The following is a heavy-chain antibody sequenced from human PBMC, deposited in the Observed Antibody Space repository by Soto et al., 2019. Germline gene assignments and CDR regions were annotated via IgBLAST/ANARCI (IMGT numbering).Heavy chain of an antibody. CDR2: INHSGST. J-gene: IGHJ5*02. CDR3: ARAPEVESTVAGKVDYNWFDP. CDR1: GGSFSGYY. Sequence: SETLSLTCAVYGGSFSGYYWSWIRQPPGKGLEWIGEINHSGSTNYNPSLKSRVTISVDTSKNQFSLKLSSVTAADTAVYYCARAPEVESTVAGKVDYNWFDPWGQGTLVTVSS. V-gene: IGHV4-34*01. D-gene: IGHD6-19*01.